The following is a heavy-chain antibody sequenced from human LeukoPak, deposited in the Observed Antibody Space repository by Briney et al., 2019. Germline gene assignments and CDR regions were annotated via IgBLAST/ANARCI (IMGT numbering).Heavy chain of an antibody. Sequence: SETLSLTCTVSGGSISSYYWSWIRQPAGRGLEWIGRIYTSGSTNYNPSLKCRVTMSVDTSKNQFSLKLSSVTAADTAVYYCARDGGAMVGYYFDYWGQGTLVTVSS. CDR1: GGSISSYY. J-gene: IGHJ4*02. D-gene: IGHD5-18*01. V-gene: IGHV4-4*07. CDR2: IYTSGST. CDR3: ARDGGAMVGYYFDY.